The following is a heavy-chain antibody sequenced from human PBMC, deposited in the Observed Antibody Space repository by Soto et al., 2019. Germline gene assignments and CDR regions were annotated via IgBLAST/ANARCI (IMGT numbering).Heavy chain of an antibody. D-gene: IGHD3-10*01. Sequence: GGSLRLSCAASGFTFSTYAMGWVRQAPGKGLEWVSVISGSSGTTYFADSVKGRFTISRDNSKNTLYLQMDSLRAEDTAVYYCAKALSKVRGAFDYWGQGTLLTVSS. CDR1: GFTFSTYA. V-gene: IGHV3-23*01. J-gene: IGHJ4*02. CDR2: ISGSSGTT. CDR3: AKALSKVRGAFDY.